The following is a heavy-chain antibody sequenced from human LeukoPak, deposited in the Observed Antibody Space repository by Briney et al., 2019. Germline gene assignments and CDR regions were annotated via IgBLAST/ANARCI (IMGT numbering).Heavy chain of an antibody. CDR1: GGSISSSSYY. CDR3: ARGEDDSSGYYPYYFDY. CDR2: IYYSGST. J-gene: IGHJ4*02. D-gene: IGHD3-22*01. V-gene: IGHV4-39*01. Sequence: SETLSLTCTVSGGSISSSSYYWGWIHQPPGKGLEWIGSIYYSGSTYYNPSLKSRVTISVDTSKNQFSLKLSSVTAADTAVYYCARGEDDSSGYYPYYFDYWGQGTLVTVSS.